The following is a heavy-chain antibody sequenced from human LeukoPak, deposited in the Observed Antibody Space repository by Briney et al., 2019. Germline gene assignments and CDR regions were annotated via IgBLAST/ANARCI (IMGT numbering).Heavy chain of an antibody. CDR1: GFTFSSYA. J-gene: IGHJ4*02. V-gene: IGHV3-30*01. CDR2: ISYDGSNK. CDR3: ARELHRDSSSSTFGY. Sequence: SGGSLRLSCAASGFTFSSYAMHWVRQAPGKGLEWVAVISYDGSNKYYADSVKGRFTISRDNSKNTLYLQMDSLRAEDTAVYYCARELHRDSSSSTFGYWGQGTLVTVSS. D-gene: IGHD6-6*01.